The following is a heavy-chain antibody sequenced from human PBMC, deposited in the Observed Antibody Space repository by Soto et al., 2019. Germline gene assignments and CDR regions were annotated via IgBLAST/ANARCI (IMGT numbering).Heavy chain of an antibody. CDR2: ISGSGGST. CDR3: ANGITMIVVVTTAFDY. D-gene: IGHD3-22*01. V-gene: IGHV3-23*01. J-gene: IGHJ4*02. Sequence: GGSLRLSCAASGFTFSSYAMSWVRQAPGKGLEWVSAISGSGGSTYYADSVKGRFTISRDNSKNTLYLQMNSLRAEDTAVYYCANGITMIVVVTTAFDYWGQGTLVTVSS. CDR1: GFTFSSYA.